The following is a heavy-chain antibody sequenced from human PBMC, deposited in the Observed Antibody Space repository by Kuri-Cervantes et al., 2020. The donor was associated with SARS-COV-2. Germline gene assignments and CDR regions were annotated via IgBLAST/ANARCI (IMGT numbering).Heavy chain of an antibody. CDR3: ARADSGLMNWFDP. J-gene: IGHJ5*02. CDR1: GCTFSSYA. Sequence: ASVKVSCKASGCTFSSYAIHWVRQAPGQRLEWMGWINAGNGNTRYSQKFQGRVTITRDTSSSTAYMALSSPTSEDTAVYYCARADSGLMNWFDPLGQGTLVTVSS. V-gene: IGHV1-3*01. CDR2: INAGNGNT. D-gene: IGHD6-19*01.